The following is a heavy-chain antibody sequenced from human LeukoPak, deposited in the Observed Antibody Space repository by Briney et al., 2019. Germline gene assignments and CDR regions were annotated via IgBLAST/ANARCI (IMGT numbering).Heavy chain of an antibody. CDR2: IKQDGSDK. D-gene: IGHD1-26*01. Sequence: GGSLRLSCAASGFTFSGYRMNWVRQAPGKGLEWVAYIKQDGSDKYYVDSVKGRFTISRDNAKNSLFLQMNSLGAEDTAVYYCASGRPFDYWGQGTLVTVSS. CDR3: ASGRPFDY. V-gene: IGHV3-7*01. CDR1: GFTFSGYR. J-gene: IGHJ4*02.